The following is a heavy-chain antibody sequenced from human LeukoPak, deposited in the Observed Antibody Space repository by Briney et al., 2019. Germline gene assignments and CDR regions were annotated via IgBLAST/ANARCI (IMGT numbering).Heavy chain of an antibody. CDR1: GASITSSTHY. Sequence: SETLSLTCTVSGASITSSTHYWAWIRQPPGKGLEWIGSIYYSGSPHYKPSLKSRVTISVEKSKSQVSLKLSSVTTADTAVYYCAVRLEATSQRGFDYWGQGTLLTVSS. J-gene: IGHJ4*02. V-gene: IGHV4-39*01. D-gene: IGHD1-26*01. CDR3: AVRLEATSQRGFDY. CDR2: IYYSGSP.